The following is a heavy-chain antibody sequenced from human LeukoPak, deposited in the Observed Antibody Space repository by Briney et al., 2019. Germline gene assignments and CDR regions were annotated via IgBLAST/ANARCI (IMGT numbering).Heavy chain of an antibody. J-gene: IGHJ4*02. CDR3: ARGPYISGVYMAY. V-gene: IGHV3-48*03. Sequence: PGGSLRLSCAASGFTFTSYEMNWVRQAPGKGLEWVSYISSSGSTIYYADSVKGRFTISRDNAKNSLYLQMNSLRAEDTAFYYCARGPYISGVYMAYWGQGTLVTVSS. D-gene: IGHD3-10*01. CDR2: ISSSGSTI. CDR1: GFTFTSYE.